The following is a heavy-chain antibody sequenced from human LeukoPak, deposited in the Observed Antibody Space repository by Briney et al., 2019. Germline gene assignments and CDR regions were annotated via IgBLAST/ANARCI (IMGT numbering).Heavy chain of an antibody. Sequence: SETLSLTCTVSGGSISSSSYHWSWIRQPPGKGLEWIGEINHSGSTNYNPSLKSRVTILVDTSEKQFSLNLRSVTAADTAVYYCARGRTRDLPQWSIVPRPGAFAFWGQGTMVTVSS. CDR1: GGSISSSSYH. J-gene: IGHJ3*01. CDR2: INHSGST. V-gene: IGHV4-39*07. CDR3: ARGRTRDLPQWSIVPRPGAFAF. D-gene: IGHD6-6*01.